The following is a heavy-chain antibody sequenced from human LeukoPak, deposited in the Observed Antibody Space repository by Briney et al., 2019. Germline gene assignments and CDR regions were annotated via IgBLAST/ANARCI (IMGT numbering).Heavy chain of an antibody. J-gene: IGHJ4*02. CDR2: INPSGGST. V-gene: IGHV1-46*01. CDR3: AREAGSGSYHPPLGY. Sequence: GASVKVSCKASGYTFTSYYMHWVRQAPGQGLEWMGIINPSGGSTSYAQKFQGRVTMTRDTSTSTVYMELSSLRSEDTAVYYCAREAGSGSYHPPLGYWGQGTLVTVPS. D-gene: IGHD1-26*01. CDR1: GYTFTSYY.